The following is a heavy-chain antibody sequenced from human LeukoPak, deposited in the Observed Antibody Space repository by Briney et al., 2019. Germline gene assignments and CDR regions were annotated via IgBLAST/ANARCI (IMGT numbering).Heavy chain of an antibody. Sequence: PGGSLRLSCAASGFTFSSYAMHWVRQAPGKGLEWVAVISYDGSNKYYADSVKGRFTISRDNAKNSLYLQMNSLRAEDTAVYYCARVVPRLTVTTIANYYYYGMDVWGQGTTVTVSS. D-gene: IGHD4-11*01. V-gene: IGHV3-30-3*01. CDR1: GFTFSSYA. CDR2: ISYDGSNK. CDR3: ARVVPRLTVTTIANYYYYGMDV. J-gene: IGHJ6*02.